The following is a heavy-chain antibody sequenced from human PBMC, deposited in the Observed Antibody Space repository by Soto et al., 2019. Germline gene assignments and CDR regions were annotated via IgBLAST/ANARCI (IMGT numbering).Heavy chain of an antibody. CDR2: VYPGDSES. Sequence: GESLKISCRVFGYTFTNYWIAWVRQQPGKGLEWMGIVYPGDSESRYSPSSQGQVTISADKSTSTAFLQWSSLEASDTAVYYCARQRKNGYSYYGLDVWGQGTTVTVSS. D-gene: IGHD2-8*01. V-gene: IGHV5-51*01. CDR3: ARQRKNGYSYYGLDV. CDR1: GYTFTNYW. J-gene: IGHJ6*02.